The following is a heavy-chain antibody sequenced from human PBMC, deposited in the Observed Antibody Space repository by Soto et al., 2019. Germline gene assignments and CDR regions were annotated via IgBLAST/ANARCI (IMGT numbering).Heavy chain of an antibody. D-gene: IGHD3-22*01. Sequence: GGSLRLSCAASGFTFSNAWMNWVRQAPGKGLEWVGRIKSKTDGGTTDYAAPVKGRFTISRDDSKNTLYLQMNSLKTEDTAVYYCVIVVVIKENYFDYWGQGTLVTVSS. V-gene: IGHV3-15*07. CDR2: IKSKTDGGTT. CDR3: VIVVVIKENYFDY. J-gene: IGHJ4*02. CDR1: GFTFSNAW.